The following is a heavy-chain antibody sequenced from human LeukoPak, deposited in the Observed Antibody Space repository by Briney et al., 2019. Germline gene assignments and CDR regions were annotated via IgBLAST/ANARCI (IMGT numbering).Heavy chain of an antibody. CDR1: GGSFSGYY. Sequence: SETLSLTCAVYGGSFSGYYWSWIRQPPGKGLEWIGEINHSGSTNYNPSLKSRVTISVDTSKNQFSLKLSSVTAADTAVYYCARGRQWLASGCRFDPWGQGTLVTVSS. CDR2: INHSGST. CDR3: ARGRQWLASGCRFDP. D-gene: IGHD6-19*01. J-gene: IGHJ5*02. V-gene: IGHV4-34*01.